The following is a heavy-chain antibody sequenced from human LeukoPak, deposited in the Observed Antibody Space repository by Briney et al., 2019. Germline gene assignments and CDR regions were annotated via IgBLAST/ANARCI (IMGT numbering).Heavy chain of an antibody. D-gene: IGHD4-17*01. CDR3: ARDRAVTQDWVEFDP. Sequence: PGGSLRLSCAGSGFSVSNYYMSRVRQAPGKGLEWVSLIRDSGETFHADSVKGRFTISRDNSKNTMYLQMNRLRVEDTAVYFCARDRAVTQDWVEFDPWGQGTLVTVSS. V-gene: IGHV3-66*03. J-gene: IGHJ5*02. CDR2: IRDSGET. CDR1: GFSVSNYY.